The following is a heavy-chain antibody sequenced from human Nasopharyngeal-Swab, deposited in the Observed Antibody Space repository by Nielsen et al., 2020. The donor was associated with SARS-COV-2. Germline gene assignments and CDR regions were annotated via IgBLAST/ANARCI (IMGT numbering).Heavy chain of an antibody. CDR3: VRDNNWAFDY. V-gene: IGHV3-23*01. CDR1: GFTFSSHA. Sequence: GESLKISCAASGFTFSSHAMSWVRQAPGKGLEWVAGISGSGGNTYYTDSVKGRFTISRDNAGNSVYLQMDSLRVEDTAIYYCVRDNNWAFDYWGQGTLVTVSS. D-gene: IGHD1-1*01. J-gene: IGHJ4*02. CDR2: ISGSGGNT.